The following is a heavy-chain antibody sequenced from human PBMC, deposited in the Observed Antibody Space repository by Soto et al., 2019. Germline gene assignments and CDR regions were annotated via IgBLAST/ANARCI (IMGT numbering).Heavy chain of an antibody. CDR2: ISHLEST. D-gene: IGHD5-12*01. V-gene: IGHV4-30-2*06. J-gene: IGHJ4*02. CDR1: GASISYGGFS. Sequence: SETLSLTCTVSGASISYGGFSWSWIRQSPGKGLEWIGYISHLESTYFHPSFKSRLTMSIDRTRNQFSLKLSSVTAADMAVYYCARGGGYDSFDYWGQGALVTVSS. CDR3: ARGGGYDSFDY.